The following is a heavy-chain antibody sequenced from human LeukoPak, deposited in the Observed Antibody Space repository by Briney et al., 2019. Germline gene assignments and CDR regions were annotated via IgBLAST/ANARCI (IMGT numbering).Heavy chain of an antibody. J-gene: IGHJ4*02. CDR1: GYTLTSYD. V-gene: IGHV1-8*01. Sequence: ASVKVSCKASGYTLTSYDINWVRQATGQGLEWMGWMNPDSGNTGYAQKFQGRVSMTRNTSITTAYMELSSLGSEDTAIYYCARGKARITMIQAIDSWGQGTLVTVSS. CDR2: MNPDSGNT. CDR3: ARGKARITMIQAIDS. D-gene: IGHD3-22*01.